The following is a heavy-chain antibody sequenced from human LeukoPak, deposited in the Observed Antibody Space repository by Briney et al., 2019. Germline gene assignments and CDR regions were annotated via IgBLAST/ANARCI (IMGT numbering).Heavy chain of an antibody. D-gene: IGHD3-3*01. V-gene: IGHV1-8*01. CDR1: GYTFTSYD. Sequence: ASVKVSCKASGYTFTSYDINWVRQATGQGLEWMGWMNPNSGNTGYAQKFQGRVTMTRNTSISTAYMELSSLRSEDTAVYYCARAGRGKRVIFGVVIIRNDAFDIWGQGTMVTVSS. J-gene: IGHJ3*02. CDR3: ARAGRGKRVIFGVVIIRNDAFDI. CDR2: MNPNSGNT.